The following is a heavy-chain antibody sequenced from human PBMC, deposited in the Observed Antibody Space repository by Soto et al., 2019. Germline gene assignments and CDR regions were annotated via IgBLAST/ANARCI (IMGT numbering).Heavy chain of an antibody. CDR1: GGTFSSYA. J-gene: IGHJ5*02. V-gene: IGHV1-69*01. CDR3: ARYRQDSSSWYGDWFDP. D-gene: IGHD6-13*01. Sequence: QVQLVQSGAEVKKPGSSVKVSCTASGGTFSSYAISWVRQAPGQGLEWMGGIIPIFGTANYAQKFQGRVTITADESTSTAYMELSSLRSEDTAVYYCARYRQDSSSWYGDWFDPWGQGTLVTVSS. CDR2: IIPIFGTA.